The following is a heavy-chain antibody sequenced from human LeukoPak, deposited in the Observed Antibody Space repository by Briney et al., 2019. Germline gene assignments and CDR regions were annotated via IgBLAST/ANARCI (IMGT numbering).Heavy chain of an antibody. J-gene: IGHJ4*02. V-gene: IGHV3-9*01. CDR3: AREAGYDYVWGSPHRIGGYFDY. CDR1: GFTFGDYA. Sequence: GGSLRLSCAASGFTFGDYAMHWVRQAPGKGLEWVSGISWNSGSIGYADSVKGRFTISRDNAKNSLYLQMNSLRAEDTAVYYCAREAGYDYVWGSPHRIGGYFDYWGQGTLVTVSS. CDR2: ISWNSGSI. D-gene: IGHD3-16*01.